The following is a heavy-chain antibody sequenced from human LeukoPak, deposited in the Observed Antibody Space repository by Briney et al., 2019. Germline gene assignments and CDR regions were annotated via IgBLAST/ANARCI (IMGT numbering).Heavy chain of an antibody. V-gene: IGHV3-48*03. D-gene: IGHD3-10*01. CDR2: ISSSGSTI. CDR3: ARDKVRGVIIFPGAFDI. Sequence: GGSLRLSCAASGFTFSSYEMNWVRQAPGKGLEWVSYISSSGSTIYYADSVKGRFTISRDNSKNTLYLQMNSLRAEDTAVYYCARDKVRGVIIFPGAFDIWGQGTMVTVSS. CDR1: GFTFSSYE. J-gene: IGHJ3*02.